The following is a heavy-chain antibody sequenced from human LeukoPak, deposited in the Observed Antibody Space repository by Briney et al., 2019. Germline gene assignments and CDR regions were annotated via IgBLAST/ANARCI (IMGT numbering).Heavy chain of an antibody. Sequence: PSETLSLTCTVSGGSISSYYWSWIRQPPGKGLEWIGYIYYSGSTNYNPSLKSRVTISVDTSKNQFSLKLSSVTAADTAVYYCASAHYDFWSGYYSPMGHWGQGTLVTVSS. D-gene: IGHD3-3*01. CDR1: GGSISSYY. V-gene: IGHV4-59*12. CDR2: IYYSGST. J-gene: IGHJ4*02. CDR3: ASAHYDFWSGYYSPMGH.